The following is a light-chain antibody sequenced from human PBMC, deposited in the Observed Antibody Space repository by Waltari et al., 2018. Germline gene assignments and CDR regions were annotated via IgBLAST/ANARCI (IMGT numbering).Light chain of an antibody. J-gene: IGLJ2*01. Sequence: QSALAQPPSASGSPGQSVTISCTGTSTDVGGYYYVPWYQQHPGKAPKLMIYEVSKRPSGVPDRFSGSKSGNTASLTVSGLQAEDEAAYYCSSYAGSNFVVFGGGTKVTVL. CDR3: SSYAGSNFVV. CDR2: EVS. V-gene: IGLV2-8*01. CDR1: STDVGGYYY.